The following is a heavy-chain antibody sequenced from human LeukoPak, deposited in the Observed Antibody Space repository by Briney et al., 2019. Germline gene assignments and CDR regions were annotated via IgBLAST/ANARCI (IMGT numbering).Heavy chain of an antibody. CDR1: GGSISSYY. D-gene: IGHD6-19*01. J-gene: IGHJ4*02. V-gene: IGHV4-4*08. CDR2: IYTSGST. CDR3: ARAVAGIIFDY. Sequence: PSETLSLTCTVSGGSISSYYWSWIRQPPGKGLEWIGYIYTSGSTNYNPSLKSRVTMSVDTSKNQFSLKLSSVTAADTAVYYCARAVAGIIFDYWGQGTLVTVSS.